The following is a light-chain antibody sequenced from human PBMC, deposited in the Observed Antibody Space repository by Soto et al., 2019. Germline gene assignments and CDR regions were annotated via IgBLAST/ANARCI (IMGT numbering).Light chain of an antibody. V-gene: IGKV3-20*01. Sequence: EIVLTQSPGTLSLSPGERATLSCRASQSVSSNYLAWYQQKPGQAPRLLIYGASSRATGIPDRFSGSGSGTDLSLTTSRLTAEYFAVYYFQQYGSSPLTFGEGTKVEIK. CDR1: QSVSSNY. CDR2: GAS. CDR3: QQYGSSPLT. J-gene: IGKJ4*02.